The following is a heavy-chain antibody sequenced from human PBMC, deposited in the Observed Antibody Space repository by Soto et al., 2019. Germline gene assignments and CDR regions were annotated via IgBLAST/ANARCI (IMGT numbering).Heavy chain of an antibody. D-gene: IGHD3-3*01. CDR2: ISGSGGST. CDR1: GFTFSSYA. V-gene: IGHV3-23*01. J-gene: IGHJ6*02. CDR3: AKDRKGLELGVVTLYYYYGMDV. Sequence: LRLSCAASGFTFSSYAMSWVRQAPGKGLEWVSAISGSGGSTYYADSVKGRFTISRDNSKNTLYLQMNSLRAEDTAVYYCAKDRKGLELGVVTLYYYYGMDVWGQGTTVTVSS.